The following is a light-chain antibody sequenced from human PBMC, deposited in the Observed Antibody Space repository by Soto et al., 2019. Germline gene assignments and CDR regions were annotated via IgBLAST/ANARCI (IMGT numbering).Light chain of an antibody. V-gene: IGKV3-20*01. CDR2: GAS. CDR3: QQYGSSPRT. Sequence: EVVLTQSPSTLSLAPGERATLYFSSSQSITNNYLDWYQQKPGQAPRLLIYGASSRATGIPDRFSGSGSGTDFALTISRLEPEDFAVYYCQQYGSSPRTFGQGTKVDI. CDR1: QSITNNY. J-gene: IGKJ1*01.